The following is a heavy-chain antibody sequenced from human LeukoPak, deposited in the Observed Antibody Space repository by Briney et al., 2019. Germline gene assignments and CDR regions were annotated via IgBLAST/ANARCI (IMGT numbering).Heavy chain of an antibody. CDR2: VNAYNGNT. J-gene: IGHJ5*02. CDR1: GYTFTSYG. Sequence: GASVKVSCKASGYTFTSYGISWVRQAPGQGLEWMGWVNAYNGNTNYAQKLQGRVTMTTDTSTSTAYMELRSLRSDDTAVYYCARAHSSSWYVSWFDPWGQGTLVTVSS. D-gene: IGHD6-13*01. CDR3: ARAHSSSWYVSWFDP. V-gene: IGHV1-18*01.